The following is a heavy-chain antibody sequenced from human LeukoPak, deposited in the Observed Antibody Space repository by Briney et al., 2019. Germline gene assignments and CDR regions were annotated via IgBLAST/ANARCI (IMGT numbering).Heavy chain of an antibody. CDR1: GFTFSSYG. D-gene: IGHD2-2*02. CDR2: IRYDGSNK. Sequence: GGSQRLSCAASGFTFSSYGMHWVRQAPGKGLEWVAFIRYDGSNKYYADSVKDRFTISRDNSKNTLYLQMNSLRAEDTAVYYCVKLHCSSTSCYIGWFDPWGQGTLVTVPS. CDR3: VKLHCSSTSCYIGWFDP. V-gene: IGHV3-30*02. J-gene: IGHJ5*02.